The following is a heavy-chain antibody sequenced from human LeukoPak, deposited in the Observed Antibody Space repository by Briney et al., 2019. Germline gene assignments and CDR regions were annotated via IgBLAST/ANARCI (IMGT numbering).Heavy chain of an antibody. CDR3: ATFFRAAAQPY. D-gene: IGHD2-2*01. J-gene: IGHJ4*02. V-gene: IGHV1-24*01. Sequence: ASVKVSCKVSGYTLTELSMHWVRQAPGKGLEWMGGFDPEDGETIYAQKFQGRVTVTEDTSTDTAYMELSSLRSEDTAVYYCATFFRAAAQPYWGQGTLVTASS. CDR2: FDPEDGET. CDR1: GYTLTELS.